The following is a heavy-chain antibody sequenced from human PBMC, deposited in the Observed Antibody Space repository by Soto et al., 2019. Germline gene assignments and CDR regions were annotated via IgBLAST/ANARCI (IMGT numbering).Heavy chain of an antibody. CDR1: GYTFTSYA. CDR2: INAGNGNT. J-gene: IGHJ6*02. Sequence: ASVKVSCKASGYTFTSYAMHWVRQAPGQRLEWMGWINAGNGNTKYSQKFQGRVTITRDTSASTDYMELSSLRSEDTAVYYRARAGLYYYYGMDVWGQGTTVTVSS. V-gene: IGHV1-3*01. CDR3: ARAGLYYYYGMDV.